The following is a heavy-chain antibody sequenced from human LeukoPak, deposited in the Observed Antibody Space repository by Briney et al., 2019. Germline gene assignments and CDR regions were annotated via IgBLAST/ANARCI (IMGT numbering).Heavy chain of an antibody. V-gene: IGHV3-30*02. CDR3: AKRAGSAWSAGA. CDR1: GFTFSNFG. Sequence: GESLRLSCAASGFTFSNFGMHWVRQAPGKGLEWVSYIRFDGSNQYYTDSVKGRFGISRDNSKNTVYLQMNSLRTEDTAVYYCAKRAGSAWSAGAWGQGTLVTVSS. J-gene: IGHJ5*02. CDR2: IRFDGSNQ. D-gene: IGHD3-10*01.